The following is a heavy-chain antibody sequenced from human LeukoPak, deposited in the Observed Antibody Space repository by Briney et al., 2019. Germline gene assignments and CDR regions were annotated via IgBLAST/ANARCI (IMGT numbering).Heavy chain of an antibody. CDR3: ARPGGKYSSSFGWDYYYMDV. J-gene: IGHJ6*03. V-gene: IGHV3-30-3*01. D-gene: IGHD6-6*01. Sequence: GGSLRLSCAASGFTFSSYAMHWVRQAPGKGLEWMAVISYDGSNKYYADSVKGRFTISRDNSKNTLYLQMNSLRAEDTAVYYCARPGGKYSSSFGWDYYYMDVWGKGTTVTVSS. CDR2: ISYDGSNK. CDR1: GFTFSSYA.